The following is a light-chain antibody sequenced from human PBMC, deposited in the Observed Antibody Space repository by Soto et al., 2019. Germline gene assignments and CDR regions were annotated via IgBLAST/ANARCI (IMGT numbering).Light chain of an antibody. Sequence: EIVLTQSPGILSLSPGERATLSCRASQSLSSNYLAWYQQKSGQAPRLLIYGASTRATDIPDRFSGSGSESDFTLTISRLEPEDFAVYYCQQYGRSTFTFGQGTKLEIK. J-gene: IGKJ2*01. CDR3: QQYGRSTFT. V-gene: IGKV3-20*01. CDR2: GAS. CDR1: QSLSSNY.